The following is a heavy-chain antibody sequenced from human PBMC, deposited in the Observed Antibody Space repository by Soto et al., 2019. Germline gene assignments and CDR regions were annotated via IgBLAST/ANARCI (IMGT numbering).Heavy chain of an antibody. Sequence: LGESLKISCKGSGYTFTTYWIGWVRQMPGKGLQWMGIIFPGDSDTRYSPSFQDQVTISADKSITTAYLQWSSLKASDSAIYYCARLKGGWDSEWFFDNWGQGTLVTVSS. CDR2: IFPGDSDT. J-gene: IGHJ4*02. V-gene: IGHV5-51*01. CDR3: ARLKGGWDSEWFFDN. D-gene: IGHD3-3*01. CDR1: GYTFTTYW.